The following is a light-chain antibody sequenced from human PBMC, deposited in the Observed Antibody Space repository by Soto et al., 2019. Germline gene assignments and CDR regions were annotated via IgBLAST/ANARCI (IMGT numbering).Light chain of an antibody. CDR3: QKYDSAPT. CDR1: RGIGNA. Sequence: DIQMTQSPSSLSASVGDRVTITCRPSRGIGNALAWYQQKPGTVPKLLIHSASPLQSGVPSRFSGSGSGTDFTLTISSLQPEDVASYYCQKYDSAPTFGPGTKVDIK. J-gene: IGKJ1*01. V-gene: IGKV1-27*01. CDR2: SAS.